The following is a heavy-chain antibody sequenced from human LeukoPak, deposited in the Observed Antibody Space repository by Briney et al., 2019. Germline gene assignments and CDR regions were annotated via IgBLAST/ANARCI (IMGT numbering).Heavy chain of an antibody. V-gene: IGHV3-21*04. J-gene: IGHJ4*02. D-gene: IGHD5-18*01. Sequence: GGSLRLSCAASGFTFSSYSMNWVRQAPGKGLEWVSSISSSSSYIYYADSVKGRFTISRDNAKNSLYLQMNSLRAEDTALYHCARGNSYDGPYYFDYWGQGTLVTVSS. CDR2: ISSSSSYI. CDR1: GFTFSSYS. CDR3: ARGNSYDGPYYFDY.